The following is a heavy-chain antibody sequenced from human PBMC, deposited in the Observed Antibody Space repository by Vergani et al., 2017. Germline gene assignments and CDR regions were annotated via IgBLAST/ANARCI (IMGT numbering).Heavy chain of an antibody. Sequence: EVQLLESGGGLVQPGGSLRLSCAASGFTFSSYAMSWVRQAPGKGLEWVSVIYSGGSTYYADSVKGRFTISRDNSKNTLYLQMNSLRAEDTAVYYCARSDSSMNWYFDLWGRGTLVTVSS. D-gene: IGHD6-13*01. J-gene: IGHJ2*01. CDR1: GFTFSSYA. CDR3: ARSDSSMNWYFDL. V-gene: IGHV3-23*03. CDR2: IYSGGST.